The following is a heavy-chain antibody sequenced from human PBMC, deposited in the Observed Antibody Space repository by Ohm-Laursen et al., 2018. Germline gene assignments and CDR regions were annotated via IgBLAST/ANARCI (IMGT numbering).Heavy chain of an antibody. CDR1: GGSFSGHY. D-gene: IGHD3-22*01. Sequence: SDTLSLTCAVYGGSFSGHYWSWIRQPPGKGLEWIGEINHSGSTNYNPSLKSRVTISVDTSKNQFSLKLSSVTAADTAVYYCARVLARYYDSSGYGYWGQGTLVTVSS. V-gene: IGHV4-34*01. CDR2: INHSGST. CDR3: ARVLARYYDSSGYGY. J-gene: IGHJ4*02.